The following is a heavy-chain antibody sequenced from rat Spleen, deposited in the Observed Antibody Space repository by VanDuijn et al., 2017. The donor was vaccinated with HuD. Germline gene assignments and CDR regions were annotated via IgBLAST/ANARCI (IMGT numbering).Heavy chain of an antibody. D-gene: IGHD1-11*01. Sequence: EVQLVESDGGLVQPGRSLKLSCAASGFTFSDYYMAWVRQAPTKGLEWVATISYDGHTTYYRDSVKGRFTISRDIAKSTLYLQMDSLGSEDTATYYCARRHYGYTDYFDYWGQGVMVTVSS. J-gene: IGHJ2*01. V-gene: IGHV5-29*01. CDR3: ARRHYGYTDYFDY. CDR2: ISYDGHTT. CDR1: GFTFSDYY.